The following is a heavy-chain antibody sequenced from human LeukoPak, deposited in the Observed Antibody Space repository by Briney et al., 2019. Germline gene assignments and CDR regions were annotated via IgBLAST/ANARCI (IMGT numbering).Heavy chain of an antibody. J-gene: IGHJ4*02. CDR3: AREGEVGAIDY. CDR2: IWYDGSNK. V-gene: IGHV3-33*01. CDR1: GFTFSSYG. D-gene: IGHD1-26*01. Sequence: HPGGSLRLSCAASGFTFSSYGMHWVRQAPGKELEWVAVIWYDGSNKYYADSVKGRFTISRDNSKNTLYLQMNSLRVEDTAVYYCAREGEVGAIDYWGQGTLVTVSS.